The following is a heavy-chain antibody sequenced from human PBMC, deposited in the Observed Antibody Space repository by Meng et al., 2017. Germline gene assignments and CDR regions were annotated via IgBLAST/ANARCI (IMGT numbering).Heavy chain of an antibody. CDR1: GFTFSSYS. V-gene: IGHV3-21*01. D-gene: IGHD2-15*01. CDR2: ISSSSSYI. Sequence: GESLKISCAASGFTFSSYSMNWVRQAPGKGLEWVSSISSSSSYIYYADSVKGRFTISRDNAKNSLYLQMNSLRAEDTAVYYCARASFRDRYCSGGSCATDSWGQGTLVTVSS. CDR3: ARASFRDRYCSGGSCATDS. J-gene: IGHJ4*02.